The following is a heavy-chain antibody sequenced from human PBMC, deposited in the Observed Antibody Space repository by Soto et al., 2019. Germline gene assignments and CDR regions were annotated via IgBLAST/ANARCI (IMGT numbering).Heavy chain of an antibody. J-gene: IGHJ5*02. Sequence: QLQLVESGGDLVKPGGSLRLSCAASGFTFSDYYLAWIRQTPSKGLERVSYITSSGLSVYYADSVNGRFNTSRENAKNSLYLQMNRRTVQDSARYYCARVSRGSSWPGNWFDPWGQGTLVTVSS. CDR1: GFTFSDYY. CDR3: ARVSRGSSWPGNWFDP. CDR2: ITSSGLSV. V-gene: IGHV3-11*01. D-gene: IGHD6-13*01.